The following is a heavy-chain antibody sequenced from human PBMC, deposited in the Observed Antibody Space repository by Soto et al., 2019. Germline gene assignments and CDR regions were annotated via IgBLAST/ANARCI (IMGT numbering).Heavy chain of an antibody. Sequence: PSDTLSLTCTVSGGSISSGGYYWSWIRQHPGKGLEWIGYIYYSGSTYYNPSLKSRVTISVDTSKNQFSLKLSSVTAADTAVYYCARDLHGSGSYDYYYGMDVWGQGTTVTVSS. CDR2: IYYSGST. J-gene: IGHJ6*02. D-gene: IGHD3-10*01. CDR3: ARDLHGSGSYDYYYGMDV. CDR1: GGSISSGGYY. V-gene: IGHV4-31*03.